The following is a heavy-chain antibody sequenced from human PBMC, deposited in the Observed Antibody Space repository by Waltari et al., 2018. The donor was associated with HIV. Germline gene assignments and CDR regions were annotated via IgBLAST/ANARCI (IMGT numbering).Heavy chain of an antibody. D-gene: IGHD6-19*01. V-gene: IGHV7-4-1*02. J-gene: IGHJ5*01. CDR3: ARYTTGWYDS. CDR1: GYTFTNKA. CDR2: INTKTGNP. Sequence: QVQLVQSGSELKKPGASVKVSCKASGYTFTNKAVNWVRQAPGQGLEWMGWINTKTGNPTYAQGFTGRFVFSLDTSVSTAYLQFSSLKAEDTAFYYCARYTTGWYDSWGQGTLVTVSS.